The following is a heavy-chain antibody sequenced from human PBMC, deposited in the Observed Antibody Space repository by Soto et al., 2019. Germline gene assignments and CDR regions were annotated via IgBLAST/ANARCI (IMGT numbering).Heavy chain of an antibody. V-gene: IGHV4-59*01. D-gene: IGHD3-10*01. CDR1: GGSISGYY. CDR2: IYYSGTT. J-gene: IGHJ4*02. CDR3: ARESYYGSGATVVAY. Sequence: PSETLSLTCTVSGGSISGYYWSWIRQPLGKGLEWIGYIYYSGTTSYNPSLNSRVTMSVDTSKNQFSLKVNSVTAADTAVYYCARESYYGSGATVVAYRGQGTLVTVSS.